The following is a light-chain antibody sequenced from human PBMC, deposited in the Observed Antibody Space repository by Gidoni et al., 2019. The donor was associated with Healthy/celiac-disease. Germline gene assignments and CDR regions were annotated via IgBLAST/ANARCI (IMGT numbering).Light chain of an antibody. CDR2: GAS. Sequence: ETVLTQPPGTLSLSPGERATLSCRASQSVSSSYLAWYQQKPGQAPRLLIYGASSRATGIPDRFSGSGSGTDFTLTISRLEPEDFAVYYCQQYGSSPMCSFGQGTKLEIK. CDR3: QQYGSSPMCS. V-gene: IGKV3-20*01. CDR1: QSVSSSY. J-gene: IGKJ2*04.